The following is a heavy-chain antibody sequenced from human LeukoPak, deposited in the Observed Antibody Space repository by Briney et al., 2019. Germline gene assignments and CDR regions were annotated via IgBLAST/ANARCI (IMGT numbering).Heavy chain of an antibody. CDR2: ISSNGGST. J-gene: IGHJ6*03. Sequence: GGSLRLSCAASGLTFSSYAMHWVRQAPGKGLEYVSAISSNGGSTYYANSVKGRFTISRDNSKNTLYLQMGSLRAEDMAVYYCARSRYYYYYMDVWGKGTTVTVSS. CDR3: ARSRYYYYYMDV. V-gene: IGHV3-64*01. CDR1: GLTFSSYA.